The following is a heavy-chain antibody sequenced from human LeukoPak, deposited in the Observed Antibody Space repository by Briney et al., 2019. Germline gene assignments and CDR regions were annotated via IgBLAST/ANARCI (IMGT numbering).Heavy chain of an antibody. J-gene: IGHJ4*02. CDR2: IYHSGST. Sequence: KPSETLSLTCAVSGYSISSGYYWGWIRQPPGKGPEWIGSIYHSGSTYYNPSPKSRVTISVDTSKNQFSLKLSSVTAADTAVYYCARLITIFGVVTDDWGQGTLVTVSS. CDR1: GYSISSGYY. V-gene: IGHV4-38-2*01. D-gene: IGHD3-3*01. CDR3: ARLITIFGVVTDD.